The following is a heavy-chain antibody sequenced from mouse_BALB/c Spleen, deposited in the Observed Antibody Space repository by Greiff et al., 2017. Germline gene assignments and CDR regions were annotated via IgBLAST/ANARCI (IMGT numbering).Heavy chain of an antibody. V-gene: IGHV2-9*02. CDR2: IWAGGST. J-gene: IGHJ3*01. Sequence: VQLQQSGPGLVAPSQSLSITCTVSGFSLTSYGVHWVRQPPGKGLEWLGVIWAGGSTNYNSALMSRLSISKDNSKSQVFLKMNSLQTDDTAMYYCARDLKEGCFAYWGQGTLVTVSA. CDR1: GFSLTSYG. CDR3: ARDLKEGCFAY.